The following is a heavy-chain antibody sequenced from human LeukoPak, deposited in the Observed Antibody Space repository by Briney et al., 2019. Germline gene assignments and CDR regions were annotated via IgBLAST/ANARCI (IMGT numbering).Heavy chain of an antibody. Sequence: ASVTVSCKASGYTFTDSDIHWVRQAPGQGLPWMGWIKPNSGETRYTQKFQGRVTMTTDTSISTAYMELSRLTSDDTAVYYCARLITMIEPGNYYYYYYMDVWGKGTAVTVSS. CDR2: IKPNSGET. D-gene: IGHD3-22*01. V-gene: IGHV1-2*02. CDR3: ARLITMIEPGNYYYYYYMDV. J-gene: IGHJ6*03. CDR1: GYTFTDSD.